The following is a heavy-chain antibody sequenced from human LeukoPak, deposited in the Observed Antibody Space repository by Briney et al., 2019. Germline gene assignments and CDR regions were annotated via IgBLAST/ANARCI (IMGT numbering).Heavy chain of an antibody. D-gene: IGHD2-21*01. CDR1: GFTFSSYS. CDR2: ISSSSSTI. Sequence: GGSLRLSCAASGFTFSSYSVNWVRQAPGKGLEWVSYISSSSSTIYYADSVKGRFTISRDNAKNSLYLQMNSPRAEDTAVYYCARGPGDTSAFDIWGQGTMVTVSS. V-gene: IGHV3-48*01. CDR3: ARGPGDTSAFDI. J-gene: IGHJ3*02.